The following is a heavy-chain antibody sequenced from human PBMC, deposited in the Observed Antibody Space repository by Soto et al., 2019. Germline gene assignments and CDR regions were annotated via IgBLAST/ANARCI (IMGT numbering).Heavy chain of an antibody. V-gene: IGHV3-7*04. Sequence: GRFTISRDNAKNSLYLQMNSLRAEDTAVYYCARWSYGMDVWGPGTTVTVSS. J-gene: IGHJ6*02. D-gene: IGHD3-3*01. CDR3: ARWSYGMDV.